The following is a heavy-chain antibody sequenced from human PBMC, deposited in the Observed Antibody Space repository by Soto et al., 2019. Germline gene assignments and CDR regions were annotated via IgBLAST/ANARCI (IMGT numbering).Heavy chain of an antibody. CDR1: GFSFTGYY. CDR3: AKDLTRQLAYWLDP. V-gene: IGHV1-2*02. CDR2: INAHSGGT. J-gene: IGHJ5*02. D-gene: IGHD6-6*01. Sequence: ASVKVSCKAAGFSFTGYYIHWLRQAPGQGLEWMGWINAHSGGTEYAQKFQGRVTLTRDTSITTAYLTLTSLTSDDTALYYCAKDLTRQLAYWLDPWGQGTQVTVSS.